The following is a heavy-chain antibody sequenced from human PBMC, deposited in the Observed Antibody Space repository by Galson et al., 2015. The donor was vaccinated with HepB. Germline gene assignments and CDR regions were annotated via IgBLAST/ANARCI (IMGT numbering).Heavy chain of an antibody. CDR1: GGTFSSYG. CDR2: IIPMFGSP. V-gene: IGHV1-69*13. Sequence: SVKVSCKASGGTFSSYGISWVRQAPGQGLEWMGGIIPMFGSPNYAQKFEDRVTITADESTSTAYMELSSLRSEDTAVYYCARGYSSTWYVSFDFWGQGTLVTVSS. J-gene: IGHJ4*02. D-gene: IGHD6-13*01. CDR3: ARGYSSTWYVSFDF.